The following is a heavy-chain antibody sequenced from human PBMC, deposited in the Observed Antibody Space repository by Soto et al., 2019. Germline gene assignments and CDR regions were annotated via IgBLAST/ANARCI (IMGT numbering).Heavy chain of an antibody. J-gene: IGHJ5*02. Sequence: SETLSLTCTVSGASISGFYWSWIRKSAGKGLEWIGRIYATGTTDYNPSLKSRVMMSVDTSKKQFSLKLRSVTAADTAVYYCVRDGTKTLRDWFDPWGQGISVTVSA. D-gene: IGHD1-1*01. CDR1: GASISGFY. CDR2: IYATGTT. V-gene: IGHV4-4*07. CDR3: VRDGTKTLRDWFDP.